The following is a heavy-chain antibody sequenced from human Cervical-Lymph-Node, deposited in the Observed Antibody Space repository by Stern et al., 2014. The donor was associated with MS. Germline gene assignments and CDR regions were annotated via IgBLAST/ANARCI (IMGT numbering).Heavy chain of an antibody. D-gene: IGHD4-17*01. J-gene: IGHJ6*02. CDR1: VGSISSYY. V-gene: IGHV4-59*12. CDR3: ARDPGYGDYYYSGMDV. Sequence: VQLEESGPRLVKPSETLSLTCTVSVGSISSYYWTWLRQSPGKGLEWIGYINYSGATDYNPSLKSRVSISVAATNNQFPLKLRSVTAADTAVYYCARDPGYGDYYYSGMDVWGQGTTVTVSS. CDR2: INYSGAT.